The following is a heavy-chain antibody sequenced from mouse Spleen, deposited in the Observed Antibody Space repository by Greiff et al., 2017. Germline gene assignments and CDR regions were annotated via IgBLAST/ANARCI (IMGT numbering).Heavy chain of an antibody. V-gene: IGHV1-80*01. CDR3: ANGFYGSTLYFDY. CDR1: GYAFSSYW. D-gene: IGHD1-1*01. J-gene: IGHJ2*01. CDR2: IYPGDGDT. Sequence: QVQLQQSGAELVKPGASVKISCKASGYAFSSYWMNWVKQRPGKGLEWIGQIYPGDGDTNYNGKFKGKATLTADKSSSTAYMQLSSLTSEDSAVYYCANGFYGSTLYFDYWGQGTTLTVSS.